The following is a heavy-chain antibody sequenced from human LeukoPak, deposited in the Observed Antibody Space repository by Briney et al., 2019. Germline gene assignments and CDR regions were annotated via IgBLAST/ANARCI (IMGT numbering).Heavy chain of an antibody. J-gene: IGHJ4*02. CDR2: IYHSGST. D-gene: IGHD5-12*01. CDR3: ANSGYASAFDY. V-gene: IGHV4-4*02. CDR1: GGSISSSNW. Sequence: SQTLSLTCAVSGGSISSSNWWSWGRQPPGKGLEWIGEIYHSGSTNYNPSLKRRVTISVDKSKNQFSLKLSSVTAADTAVYYCANSGYASAFDYWGQGTLVTVSS.